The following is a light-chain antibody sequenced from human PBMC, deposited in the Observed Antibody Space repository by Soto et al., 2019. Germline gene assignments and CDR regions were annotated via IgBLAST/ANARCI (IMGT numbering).Light chain of an antibody. Sequence: QSALTQPASVSGSPGQSITISCTGTSSDVGGYNYVSWYQQHPGKAPKLMIYDVINRPSGVSNRFSGSKSGNTASLTISGLQAEDEDDYDCSSYTSSSTLDWVFGGGTKLTVL. CDR3: SSYTSSSTLDWV. J-gene: IGLJ3*02. CDR1: SSDVGGYNY. CDR2: DVI. V-gene: IGLV2-14*01.